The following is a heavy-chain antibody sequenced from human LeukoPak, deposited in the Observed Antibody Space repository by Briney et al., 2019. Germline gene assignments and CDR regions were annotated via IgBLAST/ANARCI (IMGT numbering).Heavy chain of an antibody. CDR1: GFTFSNFW. D-gene: IGHD6-13*01. Sequence: GGSLRLSCAASGFTFSNFWMSWVRQAPGKGLEWVANIKQDGSEKYYVDSLKGRFTISRDNAKNSLYLQMNSLRAEDTAVYYCTTLWDSSSWYRTDVWGQGTTVTVSS. CDR2: IKQDGSEK. J-gene: IGHJ6*02. CDR3: TTLWDSSSWYRTDV. V-gene: IGHV3-7*03.